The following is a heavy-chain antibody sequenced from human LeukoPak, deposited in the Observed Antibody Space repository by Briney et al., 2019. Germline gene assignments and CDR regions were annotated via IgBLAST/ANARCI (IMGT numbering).Heavy chain of an antibody. J-gene: IGHJ4*02. CDR1: GSSISSGYQ. Sequence: SETLSLTCAVSGSSISSGYQWAWIRQPPGKTLEWIGSFYHSGSTYYNPSLKSRVTISVDTSKNQFSLKLSSVTAADTAVYYCARTMLRGVISCFDYWGQGTLVTVSS. V-gene: IGHV4-38-2*01. CDR3: ARTMLRGVISCFDY. CDR2: FYHSGST. D-gene: IGHD3-10*01.